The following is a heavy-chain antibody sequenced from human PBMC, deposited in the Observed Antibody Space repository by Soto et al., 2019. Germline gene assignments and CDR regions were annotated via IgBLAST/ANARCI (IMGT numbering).Heavy chain of an antibody. CDR3: AKWGVKEIFGVAPLLFAFDI. CDR2: ISGSGGST. J-gene: IGHJ3*02. CDR1: GFTFSSYA. V-gene: IGHV3-23*01. D-gene: IGHD3-3*01. Sequence: GGSLRLSCAASGFTFSSYAMSWVRQAPGKGLEWVSAISGSGGSTYYADSVKGRFTISRDNSKNTLNLQMNSLRAEETAVYYCAKWGVKEIFGVAPLLFAFDIWGQGTMVTVSS.